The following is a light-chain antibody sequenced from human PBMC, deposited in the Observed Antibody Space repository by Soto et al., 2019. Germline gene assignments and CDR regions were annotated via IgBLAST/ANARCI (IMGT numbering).Light chain of an antibody. V-gene: IGKV1-39*01. CDR3: QQSYNSPYT. CDR2: DAS. CDR1: QTINKN. Sequence: DTQMTQSPTSLSASVGDRVTITCRASQTINKNLNWYRHKLGKAPELLIYDASDSQAGVPSRFSGSGSGTDFTLTISGLQPEDFATYYCQQSYNSPYTFGQGTKLEIK. J-gene: IGKJ2*01.